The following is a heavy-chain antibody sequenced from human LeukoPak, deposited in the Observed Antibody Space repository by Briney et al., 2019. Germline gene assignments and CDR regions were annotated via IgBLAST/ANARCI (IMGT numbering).Heavy chain of an antibody. V-gene: IGHV3-7*01. D-gene: IGHD1-26*01. J-gene: IGHJ4*02. CDR1: GFTFSSYW. CDR2: IKQDGSEK. Sequence: PGGSLRLSCAASGFTFSSYWMSWVRQAPGKGLEWVANIKQDGSEKYYVDSVKGRFTISRDNAKNSLYLQMNSLRAEDTAVYYCASGFVGPTTGQRGDFFDYWGQGTLDTVSS. CDR3: ASGFVGPTTGQRGDFFDY.